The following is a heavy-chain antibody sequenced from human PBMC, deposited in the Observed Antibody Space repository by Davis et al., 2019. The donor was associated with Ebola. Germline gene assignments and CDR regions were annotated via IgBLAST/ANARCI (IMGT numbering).Heavy chain of an antibody. J-gene: IGHJ6*02. CDR1: GFTVSSNY. CDR2: IYSGGRT. V-gene: IGHV3-66*01. CDR3: ATQLGATYYYYGMDV. Sequence: GESLKLSCAASGFTVSSNYMSWVRQAPGKGLEWVSVIYSGGRTSYADSVKGRFTISRDNSKNTLYLQMNSLRAEDTAVYYCATQLGATYYYYGMDVWGQGTTVTVSS. D-gene: IGHD7-27*01.